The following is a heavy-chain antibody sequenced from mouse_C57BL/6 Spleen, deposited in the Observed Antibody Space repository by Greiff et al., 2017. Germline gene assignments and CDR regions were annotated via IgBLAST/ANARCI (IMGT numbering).Heavy chain of an antibody. CDR1: GFNIKNTY. CDR2: IDPANGNT. Sequence: VQLKQSVAELVRPGASVKLSCTASGFNIKNTYMHWVKQRPEQGLQWIGRIDPANGNTKYAPKFQGKATITADTSSNTAYLQLSSLTSEDTAIYYCALIYYGNYNYAMDYWGQGTSVTVSS. J-gene: IGHJ4*01. V-gene: IGHV14-3*01. CDR3: ALIYYGNYNYAMDY. D-gene: IGHD2-1*01.